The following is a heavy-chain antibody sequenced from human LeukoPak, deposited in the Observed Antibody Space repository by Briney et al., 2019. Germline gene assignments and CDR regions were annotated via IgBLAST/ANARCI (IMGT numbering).Heavy chain of an antibody. CDR2: ISYSGNT. V-gene: IGHV4-31*03. CDR1: GDSISSGGYY. CDR3: ARAPVGTPSEFDY. J-gene: IGHJ4*02. Sequence: PSETVSLTCTVSGDSISSGGYYWSWLRQHPGTGLEWIGYISYSGNTYYNPSLKSRAAISADTRKNQFSLKQSATTAADTAVYPCARAPVGTPSEFDYWGQGTLVTVSS. D-gene: IGHD4-23*01.